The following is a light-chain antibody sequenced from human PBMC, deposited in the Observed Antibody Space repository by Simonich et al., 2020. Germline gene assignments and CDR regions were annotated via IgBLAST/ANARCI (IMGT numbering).Light chain of an antibody. V-gene: IGLV6-57*03. Sequence: NFMLTQPHSVSESPGKTVTISCTRSSGSIASNYVQWYQQRPGSAPTPVIYEDNQRPAGVPDRFSGSIDSSSNSASLTISGLKTEDEADYYCQSYDSSNHRGVFGGGTKLTVL. J-gene: IGLJ2*01. CDR3: QSYDSSNHRGV. CDR1: SGSIASNY. CDR2: EDN.